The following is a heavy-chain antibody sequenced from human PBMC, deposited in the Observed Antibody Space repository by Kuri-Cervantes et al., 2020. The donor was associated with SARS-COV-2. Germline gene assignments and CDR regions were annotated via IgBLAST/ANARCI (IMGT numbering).Heavy chain of an antibody. CDR1: GYTFTGYY. CDR3: AREGEYQLLYSSGIYYYGMDV. V-gene: IGHV1-2*02. CDR2: INPNSGGT. D-gene: IGHD2-2*02. J-gene: IGHJ6*02. Sequence: ASVKVSCKASGYTFTGYYMHWVRQAPGQGLEWMGWINPNSGGTNYAQKFQGRVTMTRDTSISTAYMELSRLRSDDTAVYYCAREGEYQLLYSSGIYYYGMDVWGQGTTVNRLL.